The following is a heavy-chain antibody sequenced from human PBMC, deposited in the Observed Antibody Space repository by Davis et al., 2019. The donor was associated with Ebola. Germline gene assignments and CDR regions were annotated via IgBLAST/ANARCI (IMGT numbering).Heavy chain of an antibody. CDR1: GFAFGSHV. Sequence: PGGSLRLSCAASGFAFGSHVMHWVRQAPGKGLEWVSSIVGGAYVTYYEDSVKGRFTVSRDNSKNTLYLQMTSLRAEDTAVYYCAKGWMDIQRFVEWSHDPQYFDLDVWGKGTTVTVSS. CDR3: AKGWMDIQRFVEWSHDPQYFDLDV. J-gene: IGHJ6*04. D-gene: IGHD3-3*01. V-gene: IGHV3-23*01. CDR2: IVGGAYVT.